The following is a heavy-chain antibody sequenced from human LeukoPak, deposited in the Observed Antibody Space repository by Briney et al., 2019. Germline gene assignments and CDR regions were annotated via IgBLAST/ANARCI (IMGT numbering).Heavy chain of an antibody. CDR1: GFTFSSYA. CDR3: AKVYPFMELRLYLDY. V-gene: IGHV3-23*01. J-gene: IGHJ4*02. Sequence: PGGSLRLSCAASGFTFSSYAMSWVRQAPGKGLEWVSAISGSGGSTYYADSVKGRFTISSDNSKNTLYLQMNSLRAEDTAVYYCAKVYPFMELRLYLDYWGQGTLVTVSS. CDR2: ISGSGGST. D-gene: IGHD1-7*01.